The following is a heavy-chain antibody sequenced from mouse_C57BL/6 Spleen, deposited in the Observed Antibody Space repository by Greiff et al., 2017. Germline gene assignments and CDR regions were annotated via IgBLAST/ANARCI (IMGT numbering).Heavy chain of an antibody. D-gene: IGHD1-1*01. CDR1: GYTFTSYW. V-gene: IGHV1-55*01. J-gene: IGHJ1*03. CDR3: ARSYYCSSYWYFDV. Sequence: LQQPGAELVKPGASVNMSCKASGYTFTSYWITWVKQRPGQGLEWIGDIYPGSGSTNYNEKFKSKATLTVDTSSSTAYMQLSSLTSEDSAVYYCARSYYCSSYWYFDVWGTGTTVTVSS. CDR2: IYPGSGST.